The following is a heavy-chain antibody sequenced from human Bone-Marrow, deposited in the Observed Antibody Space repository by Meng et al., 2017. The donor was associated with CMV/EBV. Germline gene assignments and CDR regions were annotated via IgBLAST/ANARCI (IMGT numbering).Heavy chain of an antibody. D-gene: IGHD2-15*01. CDR1: GFTFSNAW. CDR3: TAPSITRSVSDI. V-gene: IGHV3-15*01. Sequence: ETLSLTCAASGFTFSNAWMSWVRQAPGKGLEWVGRIKSKTSGGTIDYAAPVKGRFTISRDDPSNTLYLQMNSLRTEDTAVYYCTAPSITRSVSDIWGQGTMVTVSS. CDR2: IKSKTSGGTI. J-gene: IGHJ3*02.